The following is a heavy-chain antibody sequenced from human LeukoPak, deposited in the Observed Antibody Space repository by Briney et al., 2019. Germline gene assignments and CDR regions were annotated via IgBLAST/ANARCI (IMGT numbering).Heavy chain of an antibody. CDR1: GGSISSYY. Sequence: SETLSLTCTVSGGSISSYYWGWIRQPPGKGLEWIGSIYYSGSTYYNPSLKSRVTISVDTSKNQFSLKLSSVTAADTAVYYCARHMSGYFLELGPLHAFDIWGQGTMVTVSS. D-gene: IGHD3-10*02. J-gene: IGHJ3*02. CDR2: IYYSGST. V-gene: IGHV4-39*01. CDR3: ARHMSGYFLELGPLHAFDI.